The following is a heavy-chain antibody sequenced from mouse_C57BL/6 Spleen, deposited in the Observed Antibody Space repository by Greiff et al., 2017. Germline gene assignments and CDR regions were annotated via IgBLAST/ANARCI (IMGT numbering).Heavy chain of an antibody. CDR2: SRNKANDYTT. V-gene: IGHV7-1*01. CDR1: GFTFSDFY. CDR3: ARDAHYGSSPYYAMDY. Sequence: VQLVESGGGLVQSGRSLRLSCATSGFTFSDFYMEWVRQAPGKGLEWIAASRNKANDYTTEYSASVKGRFIVSRDTSQSILYLQMNALRAEDTAIYYCARDAHYGSSPYYAMDYWGQGTSVTVSS. J-gene: IGHJ4*01. D-gene: IGHD1-1*01.